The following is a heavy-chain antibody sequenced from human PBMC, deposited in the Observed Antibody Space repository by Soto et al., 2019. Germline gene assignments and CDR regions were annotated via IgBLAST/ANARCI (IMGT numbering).Heavy chain of an antibody. D-gene: IGHD1-20*01. Sequence: GGSLRLSCAASGFTFSSYAMSWVRQAPGKGLEWVSAISGSGGSTYHADSVKGRFTISRDNSKNTLYLQMNSLRAEDTAVYYCAKDVGNWNYVDYWGQGTLVTVSS. J-gene: IGHJ4*02. CDR1: GFTFSSYA. CDR2: ISGSGGST. V-gene: IGHV3-23*01. CDR3: AKDVGNWNYVDY.